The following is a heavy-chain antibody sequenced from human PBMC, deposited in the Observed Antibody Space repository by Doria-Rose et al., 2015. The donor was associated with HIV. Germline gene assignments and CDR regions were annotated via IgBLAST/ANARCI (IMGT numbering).Heavy chain of an antibody. D-gene: IGHD3-16*01. CDR2: IYSDGRT. J-gene: IGHJ4*02. Sequence: GKGLEWVSVIYSDGRTYYADSVKGRFTVSRDNSKNTLYLQINSLRAEDTAAYYCARDPFQSWAYRGQGTLVTVSS. V-gene: IGHV3-53*01. CDR3: ARDPFQSWAY.